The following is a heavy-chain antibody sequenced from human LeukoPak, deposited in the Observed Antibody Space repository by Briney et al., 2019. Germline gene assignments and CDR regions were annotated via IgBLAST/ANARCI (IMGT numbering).Heavy chain of an antibody. CDR1: GGSISSETYY. D-gene: IGHD3-22*01. J-gene: IGHJ5*02. Sequence: SQTLSLTCIVSGGSISSETYYWSWIRQPAGKGLEWIGRIYSSGSTNYNPSLKTRVTISVDTSKTQFSLSLNSVTAADTAVYFCATWARGSSSGQNPSWGQGTLVTVSS. CDR2: IYSSGST. V-gene: IGHV4-61*02. CDR3: ATWARGSSSGQNPS.